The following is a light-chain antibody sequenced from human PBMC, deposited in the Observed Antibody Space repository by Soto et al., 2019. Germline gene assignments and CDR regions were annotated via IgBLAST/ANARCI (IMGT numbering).Light chain of an antibody. CDR3: QLYNSYPHT. Sequence: DIQMTQSPSTLSASVGDRVTITCRASQSINNWLAWYQQRPGTAPKLLIYKASTLQTGVPSRFSGSASGTEFTLTISSLQPDDFATYYCQLYNSYPHTFGQGTKLEIK. CDR1: QSINNW. CDR2: KAS. V-gene: IGKV1-5*03. J-gene: IGKJ2*01.